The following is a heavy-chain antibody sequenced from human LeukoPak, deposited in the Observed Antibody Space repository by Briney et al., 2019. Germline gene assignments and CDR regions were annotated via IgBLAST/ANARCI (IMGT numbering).Heavy chain of an antibody. Sequence: GGSLRLSCAASGFTFSSYSMNWVRQAPGKGLECVSSISSSSSYIYYADSVKGRFTISRDNAKNSLYLQMNSLRAEDTAVYYCARDLRVVAYFDPWGQGTLVTVSS. J-gene: IGHJ5*02. V-gene: IGHV3-21*01. CDR2: ISSSSSYI. CDR3: ARDLRVVAYFDP. CDR1: GFTFSSYS. D-gene: IGHD3-10*01.